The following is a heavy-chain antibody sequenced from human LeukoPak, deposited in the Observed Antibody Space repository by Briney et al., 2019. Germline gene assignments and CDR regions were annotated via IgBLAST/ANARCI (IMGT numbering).Heavy chain of an antibody. CDR1: GYTFTRYY. V-gene: IGHV1-46*01. CDR3: AREYVASYRLSRGYFDY. CDR2: INPSGGST. J-gene: IGHJ4*02. D-gene: IGHD1-26*01. Sequence: ASVKVSCKPSGYTFTRYYIHWVRQAPGQGLEWMGIINPSGGSTTYSQKFQGRVTMTRDTSTTTVYMELSSLRSDDTAVYYCAREYVASYRLSRGYFDYWGQGALVTVSS.